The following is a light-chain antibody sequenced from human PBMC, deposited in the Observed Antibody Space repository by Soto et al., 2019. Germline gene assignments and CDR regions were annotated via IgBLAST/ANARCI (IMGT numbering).Light chain of an antibody. J-gene: IGLJ1*01. Sequence: QSVLAQPPSVSGAPGQRVTISCTGSSSNIGAGYDVHWYQQLPGTAPKLLIYGNSNRPSGVPDRFSGSKSGTSASLAITGLQAEDEADYYCQSYDSSRSAYVFGSGNKVTDL. CDR1: SSNIGAGYD. CDR2: GNS. V-gene: IGLV1-40*01. CDR3: QSYDSSRSAYV.